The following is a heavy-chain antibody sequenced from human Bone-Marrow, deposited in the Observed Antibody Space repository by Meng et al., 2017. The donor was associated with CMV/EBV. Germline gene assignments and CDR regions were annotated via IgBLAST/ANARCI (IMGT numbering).Heavy chain of an antibody. CDR1: GFTFSSYE. D-gene: IGHD1-26*01. CDR2: ISSSGSTI. CDR3: ARDTVVGVDY. J-gene: IGHJ4*02. V-gene: IGHV3-48*03. Sequence: GGSLRLSCAVSGFTFSSYEMNWVRQAPGKGLEWVSYISSSGSTIYYADSVKGRFTISRDNAKNSLYLQMNSLRAEDTAVYYCARDTVVGVDYWGQGTLVTVSS.